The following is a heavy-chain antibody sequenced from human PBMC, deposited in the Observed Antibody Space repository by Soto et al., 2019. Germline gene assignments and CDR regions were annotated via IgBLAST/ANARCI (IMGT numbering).Heavy chain of an antibody. Sequence: SVKVSCKASGGTFSSYAISWVRQAPGQGLEWMGGIIPIFGTANYAQKFQGRVTITADESTSTAYMELSSLRSEDTAVYYCANQMTTVTHFDYWGQGTLVTVSS. CDR3: ANQMTTVTHFDY. CDR1: GGTFSSYA. CDR2: IIPIFGTA. D-gene: IGHD4-17*01. J-gene: IGHJ4*02. V-gene: IGHV1-69*13.